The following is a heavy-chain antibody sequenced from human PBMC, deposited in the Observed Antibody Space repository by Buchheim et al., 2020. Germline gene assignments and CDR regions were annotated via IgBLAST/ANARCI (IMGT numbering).Heavy chain of an antibody. J-gene: IGHJ4*02. CDR2: ISSTGTTT. CDR1: EFTFSSYE. Sequence: GQLVESGGGLVQPGGSLRLSCAASEFTFSSYEMNWVRQAPGKGLEWVSYISSTGTTTHYADSVKGRFTISRDNAKNSLYLQMNSLRAEDTAVYYCTRISAQILLYWGQGTL. CDR3: TRISAQILLY. V-gene: IGHV3-48*03.